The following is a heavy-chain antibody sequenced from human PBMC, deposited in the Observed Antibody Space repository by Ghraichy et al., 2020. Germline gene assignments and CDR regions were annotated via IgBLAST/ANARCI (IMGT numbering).Heavy chain of an antibody. V-gene: IGHV3-48*03. CDR2: ISSSGSTI. J-gene: IGHJ4*02. CDR3: ARDLSIAARPFDY. Sequence: LSLTCAASGFTFSSYEMNWVRQAPGKGLEWVSYISSSGSTIYYADSVKGRFTISRDNAKNSLYLQMNSLRAEDTAVYYCARDLSIAARPFDYWGQGTLVTVSS. D-gene: IGHD6-6*01. CDR1: GFTFSSYE.